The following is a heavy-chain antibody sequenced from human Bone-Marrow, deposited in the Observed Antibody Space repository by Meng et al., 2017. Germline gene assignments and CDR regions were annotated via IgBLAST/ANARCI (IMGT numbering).Heavy chain of an antibody. CDR3: ARDLYGSGNYIGT. V-gene: IGHV1-2*06. D-gene: IGHD3-10*01. CDR1: GYTFSGNY. Sequence: ASVKVSCKASGYTFSGNYIHWVRQAPGQGLEWMGRINPNSGDTNYTQKFQGRVTMTRDTSITTAYMELSSLRSDDTAVYYCARDLYGSGNYIGTWGQGTLVTVSS. CDR2: INPNSGDT. J-gene: IGHJ4*02.